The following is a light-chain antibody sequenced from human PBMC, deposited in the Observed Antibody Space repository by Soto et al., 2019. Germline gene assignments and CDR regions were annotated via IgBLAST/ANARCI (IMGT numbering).Light chain of an antibody. J-gene: IGLJ3*02. V-gene: IGLV2-18*02. CDR1: NSDIGSYNR. CDR2: EVS. CDR3: SSYTTSSTLV. Sequence: QSALTQPPSVSGSPGQSVTISCSGTNSDIGSYNRVSWYQQPPGTAPKLIIYEVSHRPSGVPARFSGSKSANAASLTISGLPAEDEADYYCSSYTTSSTLVFGGGTKLTVL.